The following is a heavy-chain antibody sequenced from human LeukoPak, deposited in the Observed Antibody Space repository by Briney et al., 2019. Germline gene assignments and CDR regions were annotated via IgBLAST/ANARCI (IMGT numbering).Heavy chain of an antibody. V-gene: IGHV1-24*01. CDR1: GYTLTELS. Sequence: ASVKVSCKVSGYTLTELSMHWVRQAPGKGLEWMGGFDPEDGETIYAQKFQGRVTMTEDTSTDTAYMELSSLRSEDTAVYYCATHQYYYGSGSPPFDYWGQGTLVTVSS. J-gene: IGHJ4*02. D-gene: IGHD3-10*01. CDR2: FDPEDGET. CDR3: ATHQYYYGSGSPPFDY.